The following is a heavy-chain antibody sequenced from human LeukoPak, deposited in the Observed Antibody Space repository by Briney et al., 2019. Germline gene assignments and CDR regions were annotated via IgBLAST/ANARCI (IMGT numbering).Heavy chain of an antibody. CDR3: ARGGGGDDAFDI. D-gene: IGHD4-23*01. Sequence: ASMKVSCKASGYTFTDYYIHWVRQAPGQGLEWMGWVDPNSGGTNYPQKFQGRVTMTRDTSISTAYLVLSRLRSDVTAVYYCARGGGGDDAFDIWGQGTMVSVSS. V-gene: IGHV1-2*02. CDR1: GYTFTDYY. J-gene: IGHJ3*02. CDR2: VDPNSGGT.